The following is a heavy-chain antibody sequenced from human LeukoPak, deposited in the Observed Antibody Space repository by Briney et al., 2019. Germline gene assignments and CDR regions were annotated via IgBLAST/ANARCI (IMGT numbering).Heavy chain of an antibody. V-gene: IGHV4-59*01. CDR2: IYYSGST. J-gene: IGHJ6*02. CDR1: GVSISSYY. Sequence: PSETLSLTCTVSGVSISSYYWSWIRQPPGKGLEWIGYIYYSGSTNYNPSLKSRVTISEDTSKNQFSLKLSSVTAADTAVYYCAGLSGVRGVSVYYYYGMDVWGQGTTVTVSS. CDR3: AGLSGVRGVSVYYYYGMDV. D-gene: IGHD3-10*01.